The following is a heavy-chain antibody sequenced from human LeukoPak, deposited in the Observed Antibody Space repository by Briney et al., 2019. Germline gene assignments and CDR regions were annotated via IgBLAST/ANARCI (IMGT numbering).Heavy chain of an antibody. J-gene: IGHJ4*02. CDR1: GYSISRGYY. Sequence: AETLSLTCAVSGYSISRGYYCGWIRQPPGKGLEWIGSSYHSGSTYCNPSLKSRVTISVDTSKNQFSLKLSSVPAADTAVYYCARLSQQLGEFDYWGQGTLVNV. CDR2: SYHSGST. D-gene: IGHD6-13*01. V-gene: IGHV4-38-2*01. CDR3: ARLSQQLGEFDY.